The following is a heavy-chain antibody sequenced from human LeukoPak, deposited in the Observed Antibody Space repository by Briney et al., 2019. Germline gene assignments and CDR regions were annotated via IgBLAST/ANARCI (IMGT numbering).Heavy chain of an antibody. J-gene: IGHJ5*02. CDR1: GYTFTSYG. D-gene: IGHD2-15*01. Sequence: AASVKVSCTASGYTFTSYGISWVRQAPGQGLEWMGWISAYNDNTNYAQKLQGRVTMTTDTSTSTAYMELRSLRSDDTAVYYCARGGYCSGGSCRNWFDPWGQGTLVTVSS. CDR3: ARGGYCSGGSCRNWFDP. CDR2: ISAYNDNT. V-gene: IGHV1-18*01.